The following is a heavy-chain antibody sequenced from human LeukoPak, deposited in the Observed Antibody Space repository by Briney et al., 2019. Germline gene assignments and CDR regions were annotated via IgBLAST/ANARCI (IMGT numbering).Heavy chain of an antibody. CDR1: GFTFSSYS. CDR3: AKGSAMVRGETIYYYYYMDV. J-gene: IGHJ6*03. V-gene: IGHV3-48*01. Sequence: QTGGSLRLSCEASGFTFSSYSMNWVRQAPGKGLEWISYISTSTTTIYYANSVKGRFTISRDNAKKSLYLQMNSLRAEDTAVYYCAKGSAMVRGETIYYYYYMDVWGKGTTVTISS. CDR2: ISTSTTTI. D-gene: IGHD3-10*01.